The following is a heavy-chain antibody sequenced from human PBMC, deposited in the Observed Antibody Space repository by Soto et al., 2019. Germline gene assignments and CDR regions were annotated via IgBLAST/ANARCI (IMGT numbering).Heavy chain of an antibody. CDR2: IPYDGSNK. CDR1: GFTFSSYG. J-gene: IGHJ4*02. D-gene: IGHD2-15*01. CDR3: ANDQVRAVLADDFDY. V-gene: IGHV3-30*18. Sequence: QVQLVESGGGVVQPGRSLRLSCAASGFTFSSYGMHWVRQAPGKGLEWVAVIPYDGSNKYYEDSVKGRFSISRDNSKNTLNLKMNSLRGEDTAVYYCANDQVRAVLADDFDYWGQGTLVTVSS.